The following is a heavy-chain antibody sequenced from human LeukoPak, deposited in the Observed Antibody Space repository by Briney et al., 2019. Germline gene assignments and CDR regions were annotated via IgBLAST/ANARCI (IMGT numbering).Heavy chain of an antibody. CDR2: ISDNGYDT. CDR1: GFTFSSSA. Sequence: GGSLRLSCAASGFTFSSSAMTWVRQAPGKGLEWVSAISDNGYDTFYADSVKGRFTISRDNSKNTLYLQMNSLRAEDTAVYYCAKDQYSGSYSTRNAFDIWGQGAMVTVSS. CDR3: AKDQYSGSYSTRNAFDI. V-gene: IGHV3-23*01. D-gene: IGHD1-26*01. J-gene: IGHJ3*02.